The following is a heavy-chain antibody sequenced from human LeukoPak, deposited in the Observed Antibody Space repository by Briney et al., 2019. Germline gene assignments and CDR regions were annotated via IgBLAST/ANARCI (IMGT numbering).Heavy chain of an antibody. D-gene: IGHD5-18*01. Sequence: SETLSLTCAVYGGSFSGYYWSWIRQPPGKGLEWIGEINHSGSTNYNPSLKSRVTISVDTSKNQFSLKLSSVTAADTAVYYCARAGSYGLFDYWGQGTLVTVSS. CDR3: ARAGSYGLFDY. J-gene: IGHJ4*02. V-gene: IGHV4-34*01. CDR1: GGSFSGYY. CDR2: INHSGST.